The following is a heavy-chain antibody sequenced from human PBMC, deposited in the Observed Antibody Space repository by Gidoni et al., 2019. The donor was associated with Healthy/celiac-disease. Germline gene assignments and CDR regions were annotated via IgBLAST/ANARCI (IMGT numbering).Heavy chain of an antibody. D-gene: IGHD3-16*01. V-gene: IGHV3-21*01. CDR3: AVGGNYYYGMDV. Sequence: VQLVASGGGLGKRGGSMILSWADYGLTFSRYSMTWVRQAPGKGLEWVSSISSSSSYIYYADSVQGRFTISRDNAKNSLYLQMNRLRAEDTAVYYCAVGGNYYYGMDVWGQGTTVTVSS. CDR2: ISSSSSYI. J-gene: IGHJ6*02. CDR1: GLTFSRYS.